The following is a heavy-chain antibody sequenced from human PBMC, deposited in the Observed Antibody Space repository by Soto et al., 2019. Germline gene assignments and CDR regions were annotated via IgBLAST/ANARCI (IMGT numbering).Heavy chain of an antibody. D-gene: IGHD2-2*01. CDR2: IIDNGGST. J-gene: IGHJ4*02. Sequence: GGSLRLSCAASGFSFSDYAMTWVRQAPGKGLEWVSTIIDNGGSTYYADSVKGRFTISRDNSKKTLSLQMNSLRAEDTAVYHCAKGLVPAAKTSLNDYWCQGTLVTVSS. CDR3: AKGLVPAAKTSLNDY. V-gene: IGHV3-23*01. CDR1: GFSFSDYA.